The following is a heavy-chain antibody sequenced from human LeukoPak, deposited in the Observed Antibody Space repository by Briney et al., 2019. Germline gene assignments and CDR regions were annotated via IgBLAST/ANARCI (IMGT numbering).Heavy chain of an antibody. Sequence: GGSLRLSCAASEITFSDYWMNWVRQAPGKGLEWVSAISGSGGSTYYADSVKGRFTISRDNSKNTLYLQMNSLRAEDTAVYYCARGYYYDSRPGAFDIWGQGTMVTVSS. CDR3: ARGYYYDSRPGAFDI. CDR1: EITFSDYW. CDR2: ISGSGGST. J-gene: IGHJ3*02. D-gene: IGHD3-22*01. V-gene: IGHV3-23*01.